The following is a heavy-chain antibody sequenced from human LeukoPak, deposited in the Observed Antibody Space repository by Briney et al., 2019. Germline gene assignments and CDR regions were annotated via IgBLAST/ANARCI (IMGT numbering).Heavy chain of an antibody. CDR2: IYYSGST. CDR1: GGSISSSSFY. CDR3: ARHPYLTTPFDY. Sequence: SETLSLTCTVSGGSISSSSFYWGWIRQPPVKGLEWIGTIYYSGSTYYNPSLKSRVTISVDTSKNQFSLKLSSVTAADTAVYYCARHPYLTTPFDYWGQGTLVTVSS. D-gene: IGHD4-11*01. J-gene: IGHJ4*02. V-gene: IGHV4-39*01.